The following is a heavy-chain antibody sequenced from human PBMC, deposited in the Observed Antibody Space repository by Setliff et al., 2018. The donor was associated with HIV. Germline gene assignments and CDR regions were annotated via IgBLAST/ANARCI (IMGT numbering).Heavy chain of an antibody. CDR1: GGSFSGYY. Sequence: SETLSLTCAVYGGSFSGYYWSWIRQPPGKGLEWIGEINHSGSTNYNPSLKSRVTISVDTSKRQFSLNLTSVTAADTAVYYCARGPPAEDYYYYMDVWDKGTTFTVSS. CDR2: INHSGST. V-gene: IGHV4-34*01. CDR3: ARGPPAEDYYYYMDV. J-gene: IGHJ6*03.